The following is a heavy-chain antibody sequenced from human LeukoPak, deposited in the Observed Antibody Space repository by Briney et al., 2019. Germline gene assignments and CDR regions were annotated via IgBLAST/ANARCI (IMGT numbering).Heavy chain of an antibody. D-gene: IGHD3-22*01. J-gene: IGHJ4*02. CDR2: IIPILGIA. V-gene: IGHV1-69*04. CDR3: ARERVPDYYDSSGYYDMVTFPNDY. CDR1: GGTFSSYA. Sequence: ASVKVSCKASGGTFSSYAISWVRQAPGQGLEWMGRIIPILGIANYAQKFQGRVTITADKSTSTAYMELSSLRSEDTAVYYCARERVPDYYDSSGYYDMVTFPNDYWGQGTLVTVSS.